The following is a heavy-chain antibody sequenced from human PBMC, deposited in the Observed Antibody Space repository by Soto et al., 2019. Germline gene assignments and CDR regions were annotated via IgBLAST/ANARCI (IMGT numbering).Heavy chain of an antibody. D-gene: IGHD3-3*01. J-gene: IGHJ4*02. CDR2: INHSGST. V-gene: IGHV4-34*01. Sequence: SETLSLTCAVYGGSFSGYYWSCIRQTPGKGLEWIEEINHSGSTNYNPSLKSRVTISVDTSKHQFSLELSSVTAADTAVYYCARGPYDFWSGYYKYFDYWGQGTLVTVSS. CDR3: ARGPYDFWSGYYKYFDY. CDR1: GGSFSGYY.